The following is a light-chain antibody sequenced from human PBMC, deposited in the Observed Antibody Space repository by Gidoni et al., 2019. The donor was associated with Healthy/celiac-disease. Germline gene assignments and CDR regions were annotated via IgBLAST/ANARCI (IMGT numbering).Light chain of an antibody. CDR3: HQYGSSPPRFT. J-gene: IGKJ3*01. CDR1: ESVSSSY. Sequence: EMGLTQYTGTLSLSQGERATLSCRARESVSSSYLACYQQKPGQAPRLLLYGASSRATGIPDRFSGRGSVPYFPLTISILEPEYFAVYYCHQYGSSPPRFTFGPGTKVDIK. CDR2: GAS. V-gene: IGKV3-20*01.